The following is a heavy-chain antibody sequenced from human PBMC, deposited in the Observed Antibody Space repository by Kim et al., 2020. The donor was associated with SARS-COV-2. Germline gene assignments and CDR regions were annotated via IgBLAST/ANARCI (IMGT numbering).Heavy chain of an antibody. CDR3: ARLSADYYYCGMDV. Sequence: SPSFQGHVTISADKSISTAYLQWSSLKASDTAMYYCARLSADYYYCGMDVWGQGTTVTVSS. J-gene: IGHJ6*02. V-gene: IGHV5-10-1*01.